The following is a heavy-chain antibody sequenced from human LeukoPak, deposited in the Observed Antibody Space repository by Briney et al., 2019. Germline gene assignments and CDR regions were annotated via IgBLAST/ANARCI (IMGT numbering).Heavy chain of an antibody. J-gene: IGHJ4*02. Sequence: ASVKVSCKASGYTFTSYDINWVRQAPGQGLEWMGWMNPNSGNTGYAQKFQGRVTMTRNTSISTAYMELSSLRSEDTAVYYCARGRRYYDSSGYYYYPDYWGQGTLVTVSS. CDR1: GYTFTSYD. D-gene: IGHD3-22*01. CDR2: MNPNSGNT. CDR3: ARGRRYYDSSGYYYYPDY. V-gene: IGHV1-8*01.